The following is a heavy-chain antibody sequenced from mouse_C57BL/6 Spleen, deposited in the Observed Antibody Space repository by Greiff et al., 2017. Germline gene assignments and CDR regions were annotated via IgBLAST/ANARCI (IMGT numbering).Heavy chain of an antibody. Sequence: DVKLVESGEGLVKPGGSLKLSCAASGFTFSSYAMSWVRQTPEKRLEWVAYISSGGDYIYYADTVKGRFTISRDKARNPLYLQMSSLKSEDTAMYYCTPYSNPYWYFDVWGTGTTVTVSA. V-gene: IGHV5-9-1*02. J-gene: IGHJ1*03. CDR2: ISSGGDYI. CDR1: GFTFSSYA. CDR3: TPYSNPYWYFDV. D-gene: IGHD2-5*01.